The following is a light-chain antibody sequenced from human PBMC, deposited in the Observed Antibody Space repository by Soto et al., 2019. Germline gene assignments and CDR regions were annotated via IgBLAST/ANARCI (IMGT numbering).Light chain of an antibody. V-gene: IGKV1-39*01. J-gene: IGKJ4*01. Sequence: IQMTQSHSSLSASVGDRVTITCRSSQSISSYLNWYQQKPGKAPKLLIYAASSLQSGVPSRFSGSGSGTDFTLTISSLQPEDFATYYCQQSYSIPLTFGGGTKVDIK. CDR2: AAS. CDR3: QQSYSIPLT. CDR1: QSISSY.